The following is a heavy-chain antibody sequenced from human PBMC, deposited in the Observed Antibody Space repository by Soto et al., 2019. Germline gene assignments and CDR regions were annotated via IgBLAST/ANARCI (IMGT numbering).Heavy chain of an antibody. CDR2: MNPNSGNT. Sequence: ASVKVSCKASGYTFTSYDINWVRQATGQGLEWMGWMNPNSGNTGYAQKFQGRVTMTRNTSISTAYMELSSLRSEDTAVYYWGGGGGSGGGNSGLAFDIWGQGTLVTVSS. CDR3: GGGGGSGGGNSGLAFDI. J-gene: IGHJ3*02. D-gene: IGHD3-16*01. CDR1: GYTFTSYD. V-gene: IGHV1-8*01.